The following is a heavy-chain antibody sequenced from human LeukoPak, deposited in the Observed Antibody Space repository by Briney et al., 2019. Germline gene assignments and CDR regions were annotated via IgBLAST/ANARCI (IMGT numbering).Heavy chain of an antibody. J-gene: IGHJ6*03. CDR1: GGPLSSYY. D-gene: IGHD6-6*01. CDR2: IYYSGST. Sequence: SSETLSLTCTVSGGPLSSYYWSWIRQPPGKGLEWLGYIYYSGSTNYNPSLKSRVTISVDTSKNQFSLKLSSVTAADTAVYYCVRVLEYSSASGYYYMDVWGKGTTVTVSS. CDR3: VRVLEYSSASGYYYMDV. V-gene: IGHV4-59*01.